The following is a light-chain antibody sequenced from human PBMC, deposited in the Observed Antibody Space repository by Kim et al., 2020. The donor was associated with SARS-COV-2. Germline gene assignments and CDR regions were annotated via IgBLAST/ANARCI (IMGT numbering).Light chain of an antibody. CDR1: QRFSSW. Sequence: SAAVGDRVTITCRASQRFSSWLAWYQQKPGKAPKLLIYKASNLESGVPSRFSGSGSGTEFTLTISSLQPDDFATYYCQEYNSYRTFGQGTKVEIK. V-gene: IGKV1-5*03. CDR3: QEYNSYRT. J-gene: IGKJ1*01. CDR2: KAS.